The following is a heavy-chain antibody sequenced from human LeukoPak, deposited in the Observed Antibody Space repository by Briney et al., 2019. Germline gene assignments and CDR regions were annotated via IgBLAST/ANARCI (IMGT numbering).Heavy chain of an antibody. J-gene: IGHJ4*02. CDR1: GGSISSYY. V-gene: IGHV4-4*07. CDR3: ARDRGTWNDDGFDY. CDR2: IYISGST. Sequence: SETLSLTCSVSGGSISSYYWSWIRQPAGKGLEWIGRIYISGSTNYNPSLKSRVTMSVDTSKNQFSLKLSSVTAADTAVYYCARDRGTWNDDGFDYWGQGTLVTVSS. D-gene: IGHD1-1*01.